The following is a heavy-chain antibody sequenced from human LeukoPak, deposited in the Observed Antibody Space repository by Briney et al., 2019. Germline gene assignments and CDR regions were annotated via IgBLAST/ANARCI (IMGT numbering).Heavy chain of an antibody. Sequence: GGSLRLSCAASGFTFSSYAMSWVRQAPGKGLEWVSAISGSDGSTYYADSVKGRFTISRDNSKNTLYLQMNSLRAEDTAVYYCAKGDSMVRGVIDYWGQGTLVTVSS. CDR1: GFTFSSYA. V-gene: IGHV3-23*01. CDR3: AKGDSMVRGVIDY. CDR2: ISGSDGST. J-gene: IGHJ4*02. D-gene: IGHD3-10*01.